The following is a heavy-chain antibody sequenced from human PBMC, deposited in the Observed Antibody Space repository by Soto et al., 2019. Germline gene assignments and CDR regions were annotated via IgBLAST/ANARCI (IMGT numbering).Heavy chain of an antibody. CDR1: GFSLTTGRVG. CDR3: THRLVGSGQGY. J-gene: IGHJ4*02. CDR2: IHWNDDN. D-gene: IGHD2-15*01. Sequence: QITLEETGPTLVKPTQTLTLTCTFSGFSLTTGRVGVGWIRQPPGKALEWLAVIHWNDDNHYSPSLKSRLTITKDTSKNQVVLTLTNMDPVHTATYYCTHRLVGSGQGYWGQGTLVTVSS. V-gene: IGHV2-5*01.